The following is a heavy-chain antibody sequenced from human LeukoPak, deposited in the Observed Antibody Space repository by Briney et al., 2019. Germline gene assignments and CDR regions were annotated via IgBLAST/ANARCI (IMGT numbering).Heavy chain of an antibody. D-gene: IGHD4-17*01. CDR1: GFTFSSYS. Sequence: GGSLRLSCAASGFTFSSYSMNWVRQAPGKGLEWVSSISSSSSYIYYAYSVKGRFTISRDNARNSLYLQMNSLRAEDTAVYYCARATTVTTITINYFDYWGQGTLVTVSS. CDR2: ISSSSSYI. CDR3: ARATTVTTITINYFDY. V-gene: IGHV3-21*01. J-gene: IGHJ4*02.